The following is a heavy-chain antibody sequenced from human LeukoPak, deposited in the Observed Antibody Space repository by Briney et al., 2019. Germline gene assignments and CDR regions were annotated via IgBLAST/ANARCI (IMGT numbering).Heavy chain of an antibody. CDR3: ANDAFDI. CDR2: VYYSGST. V-gene: IGHV4-39*07. CDR1: GGSISSSSHY. J-gene: IGHJ3*02. Sequence: PSETLSLTCTVSGGSISSSSHYWGWIRQPPGKGLEWIGSVYYSGSTYYNPSLKSRVTISVDTSKNQFSLKLSSVTAADTAVYYCANDAFDIWGQGTMVTVSS.